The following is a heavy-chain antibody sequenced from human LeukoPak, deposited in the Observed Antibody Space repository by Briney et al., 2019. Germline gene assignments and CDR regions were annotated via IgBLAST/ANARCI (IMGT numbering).Heavy chain of an antibody. D-gene: IGHD5-24*01. CDR3: AGGSRRDGYDY. CDR2: IYDNGDA. J-gene: IGHJ4*02. Sequence: GGSLRLSCAASGFTVSSNYMSRVRQAPGKGLEWVSVIYDNGDAYSADSVKGRFTISRHNSKNTLYLQMNSLRPEDTAVYYCAGGSRRDGYDYWGQGNLVTVCS. CDR1: GFTVSSNY. V-gene: IGHV3-53*04.